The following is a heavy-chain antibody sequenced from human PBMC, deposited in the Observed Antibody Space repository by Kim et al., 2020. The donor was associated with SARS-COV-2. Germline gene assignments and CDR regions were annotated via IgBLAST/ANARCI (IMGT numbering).Heavy chain of an antibody. V-gene: IGHV4-39*01. Sequence: SETLSLTCTVSGGSISSSSYYWGWIRQPPGKGLEWIGSIYYSGSTYYNPSLKSRVTISVDTSKNQFSLKLSSVTAADTAVYYCARHVYTAMVLDYWGQGTLVTVSS. CDR3: ARHVYTAMVLDY. J-gene: IGHJ4*02. CDR2: IYYSGST. CDR1: GGSISSSSYY. D-gene: IGHD5-18*01.